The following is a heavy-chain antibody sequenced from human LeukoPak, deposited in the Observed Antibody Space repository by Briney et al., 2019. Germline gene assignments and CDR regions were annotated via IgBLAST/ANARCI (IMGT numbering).Heavy chain of an antibody. CDR1: GGSISSYY. V-gene: IGHV4-59*01. Sequence: SEALSLTCTVSGGSISSYYWSWIRQPPGKGLEWIGYIYYSGSTNYNPSLKSRVTISVDTSKNQFFLKLSSVTAADTAVYYCARVGYYYDSRALDYWGQGTLVTVSS. CDR2: IYYSGST. J-gene: IGHJ4*02. CDR3: ARVGYYYDSRALDY. D-gene: IGHD3-22*01.